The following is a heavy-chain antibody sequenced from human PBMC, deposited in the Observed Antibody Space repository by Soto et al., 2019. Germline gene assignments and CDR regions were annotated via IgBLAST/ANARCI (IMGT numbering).Heavy chain of an antibody. CDR2: IYPGDSDT. V-gene: IGHV5-51*01. J-gene: IGHJ6*02. Sequence: PGESLKISCKGSGYSFTSYWIGWVRQMPGKGLEWMGIIYPGDSDTRYSPSFQGQVTISADKSISTAYLQWSSLKASDTAMYYCARHGRITMVRGGSMVYGMDVWGQGTTVTVSS. CDR1: GYSFTSYW. CDR3: ARHGRITMVRGGSMVYGMDV. D-gene: IGHD3-10*01.